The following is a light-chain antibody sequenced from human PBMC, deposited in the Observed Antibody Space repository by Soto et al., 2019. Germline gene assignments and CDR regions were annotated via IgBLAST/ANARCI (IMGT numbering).Light chain of an antibody. CDR1: QSVSNNY. J-gene: IGKJ1*01. CDR2: GAS. CDR3: QQYGSSGT. Sequence: EVAMTQSPATLSLSPGERATLSCRASQSVSNNYLAWYQQKPGQAPRLLIYGASNRATGIPDRFSGSGSGTDFTLTISRLEPEDFAVYYCQQYGSSGTFGQGTKVDIK. V-gene: IGKV3-20*01.